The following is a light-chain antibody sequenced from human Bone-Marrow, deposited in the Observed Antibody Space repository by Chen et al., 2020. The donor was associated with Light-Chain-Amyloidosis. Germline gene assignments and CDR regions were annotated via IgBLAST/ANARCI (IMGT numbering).Light chain of an antibody. CDR2: EDY. J-gene: IGLJ3*02. CDR3: QSYQGSSQGV. CDR1: SGSITTND. V-gene: IGLV6-57*01. Sequence: NFMLTQPHSVPESPGKTVIISCTRSSGSITTNDVQWYQQRPGSSPTTVIYEDYQKPSGVPDRFSGSIDRSSNSASLTISGLKTEDEADYYCQSYQGSSQGVFGGGTKLTVL.